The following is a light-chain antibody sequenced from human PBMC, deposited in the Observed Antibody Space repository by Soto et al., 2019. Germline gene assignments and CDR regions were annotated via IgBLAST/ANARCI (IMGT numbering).Light chain of an antibody. V-gene: IGLV2-14*03. CDR3: SSYTSSITVI. CDR1: SSDVGGYNY. CDR2: DVS. J-gene: IGLJ2*01. Sequence: QSALTQPASVSGSPGQSITISCTGTSSDVGGYNYVSWYQQHPGKAPKLMIYDVSNRPSGVSDRFSGSKSGYMASLTISGLQPEDEADYYCSSYTSSITVIFGGGTKLTVL.